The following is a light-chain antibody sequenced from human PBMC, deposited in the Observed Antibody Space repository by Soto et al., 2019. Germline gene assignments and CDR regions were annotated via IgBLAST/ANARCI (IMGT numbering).Light chain of an antibody. J-gene: IGKJ1*01. CDR1: QSVSSSY. V-gene: IGKV3-20*01. CDR2: GAS. CDR3: QQYGSSHS. Sequence: EIVLTQSPGTLSLSPGERATLSCRASQSVSSSYLAWYQQKPGQAPRLLIYGASSRATGIPDRFSGSGSGTDFTLTISRLEPDDVSVYYCQQYGSSHSFGQGTKVEIK.